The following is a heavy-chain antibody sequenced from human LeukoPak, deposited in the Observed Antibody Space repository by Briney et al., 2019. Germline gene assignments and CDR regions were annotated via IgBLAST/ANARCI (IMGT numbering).Heavy chain of an antibody. CDR1: GFTFSSYA. V-gene: IGHV3-23*01. CDR3: AKDPYGDSSGYFDY. CDR2: ISGSGGST. J-gene: IGHJ4*02. D-gene: IGHD4-17*01. Sequence: GGSLGLSRAASGFTFSSYAMSWVRQAPGKGLEWVSAISGSGGSTYYADSVKGRFTISRDNSKNTLYLQMNSLRAEDTAVYYCAKDPYGDSSGYFDYWGQGTLVTVSS.